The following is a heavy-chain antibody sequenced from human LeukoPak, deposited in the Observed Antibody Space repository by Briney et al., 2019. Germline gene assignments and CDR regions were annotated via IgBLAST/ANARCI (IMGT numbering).Heavy chain of an antibody. CDR2: ISSSSSYI. Sequence: GGSLRLSCAASGFTFSSYSMNWVRQAPGKGLEWVSSISSSSSYIYYADSVKGRFTISRDNAKNSLYLQMNSLRAEDTAVYYCARLGPQDWFDPWGQGTLVTVSS. CDR3: ARLGPQDWFDP. CDR1: GFTFSSYS. J-gene: IGHJ5*02. V-gene: IGHV3-21*04.